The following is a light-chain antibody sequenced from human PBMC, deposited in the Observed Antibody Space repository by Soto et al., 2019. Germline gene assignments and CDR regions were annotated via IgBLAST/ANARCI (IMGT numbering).Light chain of an antibody. J-gene: IGKJ3*01. V-gene: IGKV1-5*03. CDR2: KAS. CDR3: QPYNSY. Sequence: DIQMTQSPSTLSASVGDRVTITCRDSQSIGSWLAWYQQKPGKAPKLLIYKASSLQSWVPSRFSGSGSGTEFTLTISSLQPDDVATYYCQPYNSYFGPGTKVHIK. CDR1: QSIGSW.